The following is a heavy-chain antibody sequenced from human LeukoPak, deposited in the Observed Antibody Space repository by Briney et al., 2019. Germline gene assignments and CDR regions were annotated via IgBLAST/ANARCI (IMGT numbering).Heavy chain of an antibody. Sequence: GGSLRLSCAASGFTFSSYAMSWVRQAPGKGLEWVSAISGSGGSTYYADSVKGRFTISRDNSKNTLYLQMNSLRAEDTAVYYCAKEGLKGFGELLSFFDYWGQGTLVTVSS. CDR1: GFTFSSYA. D-gene: IGHD3-10*01. V-gene: IGHV3-23*01. J-gene: IGHJ4*02. CDR2: ISGSGGST. CDR3: AKEGLKGFGELLSFFDY.